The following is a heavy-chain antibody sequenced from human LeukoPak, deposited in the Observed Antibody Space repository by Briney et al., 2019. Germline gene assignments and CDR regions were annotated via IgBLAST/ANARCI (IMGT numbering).Heavy chain of an antibody. CDR1: GGTFNSYG. V-gene: IGHV1-69*13. CDR3: ARSNYYGSGTPEYYYGMDV. Sequence: SVKVSCKATGGTFNSYGVSWVRQAPGQGLEWMGGIIPIFGTSTYAQKFQGRVTITADESTSTAYMELSSLRSEDTAVYYCARSNYYGSGTPEYYYGMDVWGIGTTVTVSS. J-gene: IGHJ6*04. CDR2: IIPIFGTS. D-gene: IGHD3-10*01.